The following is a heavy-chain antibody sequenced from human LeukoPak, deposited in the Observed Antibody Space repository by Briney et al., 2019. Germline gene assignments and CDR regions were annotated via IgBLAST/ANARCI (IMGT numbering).Heavy chain of an antibody. CDR1: GGNFNNYA. J-gene: IGHJ3*02. CDR3: ARGRELLGIQCAFDI. Sequence: SVKVSCKASGGNFNNYAINWVRQAPGQGLEWLGGVIPMFGSVNYAQKFQGRVTITAYGITSIAYMELGSLTSDDTAVYYCARGRELLGIQCAFDIWGQGTVVTVAS. D-gene: IGHD1-26*01. V-gene: IGHV1-69*13. CDR2: VIPMFGSV.